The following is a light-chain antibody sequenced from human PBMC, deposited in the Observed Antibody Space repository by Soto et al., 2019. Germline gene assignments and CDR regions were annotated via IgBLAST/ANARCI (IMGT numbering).Light chain of an antibody. CDR1: QSVSSN. CDR2: GAS. V-gene: IGKV3-15*01. Sequence: EIVMTQSPATLSVSPGERATLSCRASQSVSSNLAWYQQKPGQAPRLLIYGASTRATGIPARFSGSRSGTKFTLTIHSLESEDFAVYYCQQYNNWITFGQGTRLEIK. CDR3: QQYNNWIT. J-gene: IGKJ5*01.